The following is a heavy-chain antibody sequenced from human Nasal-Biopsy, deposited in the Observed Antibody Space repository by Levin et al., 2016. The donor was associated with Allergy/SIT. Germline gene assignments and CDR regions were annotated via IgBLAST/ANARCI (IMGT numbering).Heavy chain of an antibody. CDR2: MSPQSGNT. J-gene: IGHJ6*02. D-gene: IGHD1-7*01. V-gene: IGHV1-8*01. Sequence: ASVKVSCKASGYIFTAYDINWVRQAVGQGLEWMGGMSPQSGNTDSAQKFQGKVTMTWNTSINTAYMELRSLTAEDTAVYYCARSAGTTRYYYYGMDVWGRGTMVTVSS. CDR3: ARSAGTTRYYYYGMDV. CDR1: GYIFTAYD.